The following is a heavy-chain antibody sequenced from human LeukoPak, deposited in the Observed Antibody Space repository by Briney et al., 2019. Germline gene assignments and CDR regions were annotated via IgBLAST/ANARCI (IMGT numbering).Heavy chain of an antibody. CDR2: IYYSGST. CDR3: ARGYNSGSYYNPHEPYYYYYMDV. Sequence: PSETLSLTCAVYGGSFSNYYWSWIRQPPGKGLEWIGSIYYSGSTYYNPSLKSRVTISVDTSKNQFSLKLSSVTAADTAVYYCARGYNSGSYYNPHEPYYYYYMDVWGKGTTVTVSS. V-gene: IGHV4-34*01. CDR1: GGSFSNYY. D-gene: IGHD3-10*01. J-gene: IGHJ6*03.